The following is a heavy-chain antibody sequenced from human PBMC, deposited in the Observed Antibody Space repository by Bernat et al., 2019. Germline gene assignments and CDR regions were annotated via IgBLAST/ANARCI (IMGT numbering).Heavy chain of an antibody. CDR1: GFTLSNVW. CDR2: IKSETDDETI. Sequence: EVQLVESGGALVKPGGSLRLSCAASGFTLSNVWMNWVRQAPGKGLEWVGRIKSETDDETIYYAESVRGRFTISRDDSKNTLYLQMNSLKTEDTAVYYCTTLSNSGYWGQGTLVTVSS. V-gene: IGHV3-15*07. D-gene: IGHD1-1*01. J-gene: IGHJ4*02. CDR3: TTLSNSGY.